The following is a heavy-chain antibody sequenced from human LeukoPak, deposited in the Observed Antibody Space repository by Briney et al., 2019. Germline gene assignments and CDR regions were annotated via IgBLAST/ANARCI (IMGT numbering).Heavy chain of an antibody. CDR1: GFRFATYW. J-gene: IGHJ4*02. CDR2: IYPGDSDT. Sequence: GESLKISCKGSGFRFATYWIDWARQMPGKGLEWMGSIYPGDSDTRYSPSFQGQVTISADKSINTAYLQWSSLKASDTAMYYCVRRAGYCSSTSCYASLDYWGQGTLVTVSS. D-gene: IGHD2-2*01. CDR3: VRRAGYCSSTSCYASLDY. V-gene: IGHV5-51*01.